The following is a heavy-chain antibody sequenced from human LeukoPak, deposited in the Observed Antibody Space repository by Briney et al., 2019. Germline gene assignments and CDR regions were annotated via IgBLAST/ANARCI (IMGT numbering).Heavy chain of an antibody. J-gene: IGHJ5*02. Sequence: SETLSLTCAVYGGSFSGYYWSWIRQPPGKGLEWIGEINHSGSTNYNPSLKSRVTVSVDTSKNQFSLKLSSVTAADTAVYYCARESTADWFDPWGQGTLVTVSS. V-gene: IGHV4-34*01. D-gene: IGHD1-1*01. CDR3: ARESTADWFDP. CDR2: INHSGST. CDR1: GGSFSGYY.